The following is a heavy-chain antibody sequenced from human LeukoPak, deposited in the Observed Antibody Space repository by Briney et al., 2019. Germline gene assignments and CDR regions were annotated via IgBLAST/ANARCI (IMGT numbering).Heavy chain of an antibody. CDR2: IGSSGSAT. CDR1: GFTFSSYS. V-gene: IGHV3-48*04. CDR3: AIGYCGSANCAPPNWFDP. D-gene: IGHD2-2*03. Sequence: SGGFLRLSCAASGFTFSSYSMNWVRQAPGKGLEWVSYIGSSGSATYYADSVKGRFTISRDNAKNSLYLQMNSLRAEDTAVYYCAIGYCGSANCAPPNWFDPWGQGTLVTVSS. J-gene: IGHJ5*02.